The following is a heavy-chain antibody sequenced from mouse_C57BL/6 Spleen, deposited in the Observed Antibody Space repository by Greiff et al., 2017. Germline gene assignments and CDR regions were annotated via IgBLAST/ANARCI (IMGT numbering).Heavy chain of an antibody. J-gene: IGHJ4*01. CDR1: GYSFTGYY. CDR3: ARKRLTGTDYAMDY. V-gene: IGHV1-42*01. Sequence: VQLQQSGPELVKPGASVKISCKASGYSFTGYYMNWVKQSPEKSLEWIGEINPSTGGTTYNQKFKAKATLTVDKSSSTAYMQLKTLTSEDSAVYYCARKRLTGTDYAMDYWGQGTSVTVSS. CDR2: INPSTGGT. D-gene: IGHD4-1*01.